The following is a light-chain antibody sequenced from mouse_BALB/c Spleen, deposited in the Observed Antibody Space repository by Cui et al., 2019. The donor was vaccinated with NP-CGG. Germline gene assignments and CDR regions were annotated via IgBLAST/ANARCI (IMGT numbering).Light chain of an antibody. V-gene: IGLV1*01. CDR1: TGAVTTSNY. J-gene: IGLJ1*01. CDR3: ALWYSNHWV. CDR2: GTN. Sequence: QAVVTQESALTTSHGETVTLTCRSSTGAVTTSNYANWVQEKPEHLFTGLIGGTNNRPPGVPARFSGSLIGDKAALTITGAQTEDEAIYFCALWYSNHWVFGGGTKLTVL.